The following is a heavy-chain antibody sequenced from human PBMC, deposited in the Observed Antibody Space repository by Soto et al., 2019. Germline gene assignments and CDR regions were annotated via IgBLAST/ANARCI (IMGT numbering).Heavy chain of an antibody. CDR1: GFTFSSYG. D-gene: IGHD6-13*01. CDR2: ISYDGSNK. Sequence: QVQLVESGGGVVQPGRSLRLSCAASGFTFSSYGMHWVRQAPGKGLEWVAVISYDGSNKYYADSVKGRFTISRDNSKNTLYLQMNSLRAEDTAVYYCAKVRGGEQQDFDYWGQGNLVTVSS. J-gene: IGHJ4*02. V-gene: IGHV3-30*18. CDR3: AKVRGGEQQDFDY.